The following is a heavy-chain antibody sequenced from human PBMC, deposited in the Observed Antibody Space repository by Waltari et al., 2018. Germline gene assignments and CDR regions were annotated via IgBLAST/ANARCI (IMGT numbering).Heavy chain of an antibody. Sequence: QVQLVESGGGVVQPGGSLRLSCAASGFTFSSYGMHWVRQAPGKGLEWVAFIRYDGSNKYYADSVKGRFTISRDKSKNTLYLQMNSLRAEDTAVYYCAKDLARIAAAAYYFDYWGQGTLVTVSS. D-gene: IGHD6-13*01. CDR3: AKDLARIAAAAYYFDY. V-gene: IGHV3-30*02. CDR1: GFTFSSYG. CDR2: IRYDGSNK. J-gene: IGHJ4*02.